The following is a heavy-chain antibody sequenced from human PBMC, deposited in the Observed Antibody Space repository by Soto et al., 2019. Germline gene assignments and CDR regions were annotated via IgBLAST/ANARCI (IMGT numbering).Heavy chain of an antibody. V-gene: IGHV5-51*01. CDR2: IYPGDSDT. CDR1: GYNVTSYL. J-gene: IGHJ6*02. D-gene: IGHD3-10*01. CDR3: AGGGVRGVVTRTRDYHAMDV. Sequence: PGESLKISCKGSGYNVTSYLRDWVRQMPGKGLESMGIIYPGDSDTRYSPSFQGQVTISADKSISTAYLQWSSLKASDTAMYYCAGGGVRGVVTRTRDYHAMDVWGRGTTVTVSS.